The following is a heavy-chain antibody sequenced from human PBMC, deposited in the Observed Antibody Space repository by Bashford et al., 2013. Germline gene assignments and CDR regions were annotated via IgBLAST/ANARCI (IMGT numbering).Heavy chain of an antibody. D-gene: IGHD6-19*01. Sequence: ASVKVSCTASGYTFTDYHVHWVRQAPGQGLEWMGWINPNRGDTNYAQKFQGRVTITADESTSTAYMELSSLRSEDTAVYYCARDSSGWYDYFDSWGQGTLVHRLL. CDR3: ARDSSGWYDYFDS. CDR1: GYTFTDYH. CDR2: INPNRGDT. V-gene: IGHV1-2*02. J-gene: IGHJ4*02.